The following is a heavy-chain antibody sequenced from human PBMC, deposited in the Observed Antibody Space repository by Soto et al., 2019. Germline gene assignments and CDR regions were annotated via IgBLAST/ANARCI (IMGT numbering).Heavy chain of an antibody. Sequence: PSETLSLTCAVYGGSFSGYYWSWIRQPPGKGLEWIGEINHSGSTNYNPSLKSRVTISVDTSKSQFSLKLSSVTAADTAVYYCARVGYDFWSGYTTRFDYWGQGTLVTVSS. CDR3: ARVGYDFWSGYTTRFDY. CDR1: GGSFSGYY. V-gene: IGHV4-34*01. CDR2: INHSGST. D-gene: IGHD3-3*01. J-gene: IGHJ4*02.